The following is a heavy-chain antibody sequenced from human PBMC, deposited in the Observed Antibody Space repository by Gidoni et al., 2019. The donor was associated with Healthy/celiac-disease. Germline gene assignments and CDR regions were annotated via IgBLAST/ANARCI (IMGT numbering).Heavy chain of an antibody. J-gene: IGHJ6*01. V-gene: IGHV3-48*03. CDR3: ARDVREGPYYYYGMDV. Sequence: ELQLVESGGCLVQPGGSLRLSCAASASTFSSYEMNWFRQAPGKGLEWVSYSSSSGSTIYYADSVKGRFTISRDNAKNSLYLQMNSLRAEDTAVYYCARDVREGPYYYYGMDVWGQGTTVTVSS. D-gene: IGHD2-8*01. CDR1: ASTFSSYE. CDR2: SSSSGSTI.